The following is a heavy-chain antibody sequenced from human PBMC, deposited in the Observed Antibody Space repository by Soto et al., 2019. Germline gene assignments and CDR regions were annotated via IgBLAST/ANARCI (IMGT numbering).Heavy chain of an antibody. V-gene: IGHV3-30-3*01. J-gene: IGHJ6*02. CDR2: ISYDGSNK. CDR3: ARAEVDIVVVPAATPRRSSPNYYYYGMDV. Sequence: PGGSLRLSCAASGFTFSSYAMHWVRQAPGKGLEWVAVISYDGSNKYYADSVKGRFTISRDNSKNTLYLQMNSLRAEDTAVYYCARAEVDIVVVPAATPRRSSPNYYYYGMDVWGHGTTVTVSS. D-gene: IGHD2-2*03. CDR1: GFTFSSYA.